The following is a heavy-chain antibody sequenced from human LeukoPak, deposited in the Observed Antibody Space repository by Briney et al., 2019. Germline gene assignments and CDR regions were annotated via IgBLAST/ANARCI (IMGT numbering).Heavy chain of an antibody. Sequence: GGSLRLSCVASGFTFSSYAMSWVRQTPGKGLEWVSAISGSGGSTYYADSVKGRFTISRDNSKNTLYLQMNSLRAEDTAVYYCANYGSGSYYNRIDYWGQGTLVTVSS. V-gene: IGHV3-23*01. J-gene: IGHJ4*02. CDR2: ISGSGGST. CDR3: ANYGSGSYYNRIDY. CDR1: GFTFSSYA. D-gene: IGHD3-10*01.